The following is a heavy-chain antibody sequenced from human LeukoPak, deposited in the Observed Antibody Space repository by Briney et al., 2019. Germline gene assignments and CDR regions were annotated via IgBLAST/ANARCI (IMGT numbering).Heavy chain of an antibody. D-gene: IGHD3-10*01. CDR2: LRQDGSEQ. V-gene: IGHV3-7*01. Sequence: GGSLRLSCAASGFTFSSYWMSWVRQVPGKGLEWVANLRQDGSEQNYVDSVKGRFTISRDNAKNLLDLQMNSLRAEDTAVYYCAKDLGGITMVRGVIRPQVIDYWGQGTLVTVSS. J-gene: IGHJ4*02. CDR3: AKDLGGITMVRGVIRPQVIDY. CDR1: GFTFSSYW.